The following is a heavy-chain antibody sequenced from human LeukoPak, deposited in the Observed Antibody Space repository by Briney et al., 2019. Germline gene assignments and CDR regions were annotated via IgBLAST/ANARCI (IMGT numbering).Heavy chain of an antibody. Sequence: MSSETLSLTCAVYGGSFSGYYWSWIRQPPGKGLEWIGEINHSGSTNYNPSLKSRVTISVDTSKNQFSLKLSSVTAADTAVYYCARGSYSSSWYIGWYFDLWGRGTLVTVSS. J-gene: IGHJ2*01. CDR3: ARGSYSSSWYIGWYFDL. CDR2: INHSGST. V-gene: IGHV4-34*01. CDR1: GGSFSGYY. D-gene: IGHD6-13*01.